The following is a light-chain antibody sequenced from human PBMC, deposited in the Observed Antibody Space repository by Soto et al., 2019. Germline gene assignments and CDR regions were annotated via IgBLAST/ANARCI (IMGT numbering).Light chain of an antibody. J-gene: IGKJ5*01. CDR3: NQYASSPLT. CDR1: QSVPRSY. Sequence: IVLTQSPGTLSLSPGERATLSSRASQSVPRSYLAWYQQRPGQAPRLLIYDASNRATGIPDRFSGSESGTDFTLTISRLEPEDFAVYYCNQYASSPLTFGQGTRLEIK. CDR2: DAS. V-gene: IGKV3-20*01.